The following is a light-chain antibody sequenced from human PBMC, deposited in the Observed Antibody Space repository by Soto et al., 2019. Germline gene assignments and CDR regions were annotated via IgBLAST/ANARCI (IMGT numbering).Light chain of an antibody. CDR2: GAS. J-gene: IGKJ3*01. CDR3: HQYGSSPGIT. Sequence: IVLTQSPGTLSLSPGERATLSCRASQSVSSSYLAWYQQKPGQAPRLLIYGASSRDTGIPDRFSGSGSGTDFTLTISRLEPEDFAVYYCHQYGSSPGITFGPGTKVDIK. V-gene: IGKV3-20*01. CDR1: QSVSSSY.